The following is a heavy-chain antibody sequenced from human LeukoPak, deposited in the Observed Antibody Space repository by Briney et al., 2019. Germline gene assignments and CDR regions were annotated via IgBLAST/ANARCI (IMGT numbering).Heavy chain of an antibody. Sequence: GGSLRLSCAASGFTFGPYAMSWVRQAPGKGLEWVSSISTSGGNTYYADSVKGRFTISRDNSKNTLYLQMNSLRAEDSGVYYCSKGLAPTGTTHTAAGYWGQGTLVTVSS. CDR1: GFTFGPYA. CDR2: ISTSGGNT. D-gene: IGHD1-1*01. J-gene: IGHJ4*02. CDR3: SKGLAPTGTTHTAAGY. V-gene: IGHV3-23*01.